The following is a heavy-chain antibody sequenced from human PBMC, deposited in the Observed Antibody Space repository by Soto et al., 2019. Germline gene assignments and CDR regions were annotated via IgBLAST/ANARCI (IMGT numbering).Heavy chain of an antibody. V-gene: IGHV1-3*05. D-gene: IGHD6-19*01. CDR3: ARSVAVPADFDY. CDR1: GYTFTGYA. Sequence: QVQLVQSGAEEKKPGASVKVSCKASGYTFTGYAMHWVRQAPGQRLEWMGWINAGNGNTKYSQKFQGRVTITMDTSASTAYMELSSLRSEDTAVYYCARSVAVPADFDYWGLGTLVTVSS. CDR2: INAGNGNT. J-gene: IGHJ4*02.